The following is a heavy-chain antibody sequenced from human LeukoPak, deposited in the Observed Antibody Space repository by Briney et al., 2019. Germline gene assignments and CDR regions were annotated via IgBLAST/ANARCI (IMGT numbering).Heavy chain of an antibody. CDR3: ARGGSSGSPCYYYYYMDV. Sequence: ASVKVSCKASGYTFTSYYMHWVRQAPGQGLEWMGIINPSGGSTSYAQKFQGRVTMTRDTSTSTAYMELRSLRSDDTAVYYCARGGSSGSPCYYYYYMDVWGKGTTVTVSS. CDR1: GYTFTSYY. V-gene: IGHV1-46*01. J-gene: IGHJ6*03. CDR2: INPSGGST. D-gene: IGHD3-22*01.